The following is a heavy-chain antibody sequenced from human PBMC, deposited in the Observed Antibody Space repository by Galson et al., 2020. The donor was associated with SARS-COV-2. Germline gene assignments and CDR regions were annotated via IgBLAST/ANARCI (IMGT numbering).Heavy chain of an antibody. CDR2: ISWDGGST. CDR1: GFTFDDYA. CDR3: AREAHYSSSSRDFDY. D-gene: IGHD6-6*01. Sequence: GESLKISCAASGFTFDDYAMHWVRQAPGKGLEWVSLISWDGGSTYYADSVKGRFTISRDNSKNSLYLQMNSLRAEDTALYYCAREAHYSSSSRDFDYWGQGTLVTVSS. J-gene: IGHJ4*02. V-gene: IGHV3-43D*03.